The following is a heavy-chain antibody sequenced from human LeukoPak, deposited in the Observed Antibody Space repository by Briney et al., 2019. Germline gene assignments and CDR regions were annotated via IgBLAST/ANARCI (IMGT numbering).Heavy chain of an antibody. D-gene: IGHD2-21*02. CDR1: GYTFTSYG. CDR2: ISAYNGNT. V-gene: IGHV1-18*04. Sequence: ASVKVSCKASGYTFTSYGISWVRQAPGQGLEWMGWISAYNGNTNYAQKLQGRVTMTTDTSTSTAYMELRSLRSDDTAVYYCARDRIYCGGDCHSEWGQGTLVTVSS. J-gene: IGHJ4*02. CDR3: ARDRIYCGGDCHSE.